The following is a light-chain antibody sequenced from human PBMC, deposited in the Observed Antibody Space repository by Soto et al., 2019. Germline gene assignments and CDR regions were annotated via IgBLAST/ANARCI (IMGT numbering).Light chain of an antibody. CDR3: QQYGSSPRP. Sequence: ESGLTQFPGTLSLSPGERATLSCSASQTVSDNSLAWYQQKVGRAPRALIYGASNRATGIPDRFSGGGSGTDFTLTITRLEPEDFAVYYCQQYGSSPRPFGQGTRLEIK. CDR2: GAS. J-gene: IGKJ5*01. CDR1: QTVSDNS. V-gene: IGKV3-20*01.